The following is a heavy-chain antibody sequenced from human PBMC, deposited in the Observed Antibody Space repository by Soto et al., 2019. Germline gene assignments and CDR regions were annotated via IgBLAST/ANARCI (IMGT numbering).Heavy chain of an antibody. CDR3: ARDSSGRQYYGMDV. CDR1: GFIFSDYS. V-gene: IGHV3-48*02. D-gene: IGHD3-22*01. CDR2: ITTTSSTM. J-gene: IGHJ6*02. Sequence: GGSLRLSCTPSGFIFSDYSMNWVRLAPGKGLEWISYITTTSSTMYYADSVKGRFTISRDNAKNSLYLQMNSLRDEDTAVYYCARDSSGRQYYGMDVWGQGTTVTVSS.